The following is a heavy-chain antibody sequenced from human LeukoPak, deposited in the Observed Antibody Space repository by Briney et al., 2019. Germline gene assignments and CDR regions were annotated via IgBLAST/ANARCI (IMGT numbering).Heavy chain of an antibody. CDR3: ARTGDFDY. Sequence: PGGSLRLSCAASGFTFSSYSMNWVRRAPGKGLEWVSYISSSSSTIYYADSVKGRFTISRDNAKNTLYLQMNSLRAEDTAVYYCARTGDFDYWGQGILVTVSS. CDR1: GFTFSSYS. J-gene: IGHJ4*02. D-gene: IGHD7-27*01. CDR2: ISSSSSTI. V-gene: IGHV3-48*04.